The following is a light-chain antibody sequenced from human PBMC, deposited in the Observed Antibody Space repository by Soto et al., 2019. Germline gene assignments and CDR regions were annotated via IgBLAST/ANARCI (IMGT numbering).Light chain of an antibody. Sequence: QSVLTQPPSASGSPGQSVTIPCAGTSTDVGAYNYVSWYQQHPGKVPKLIIFEVNKRPSGVPDRFSGSKSGDTASLTVSGLQAEDEADYYCSSFVGAPVIFGGGTKVTVL. CDR3: SSFVGAPVI. J-gene: IGLJ2*01. CDR2: EVN. CDR1: STDVGAYNY. V-gene: IGLV2-8*01.